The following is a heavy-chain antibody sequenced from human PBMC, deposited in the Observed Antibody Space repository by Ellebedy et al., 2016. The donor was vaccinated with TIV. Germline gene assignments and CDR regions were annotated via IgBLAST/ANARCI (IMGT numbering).Heavy chain of an antibody. CDR3: AREPRGYSYGPQNDAFDI. D-gene: IGHD5-18*01. CDR1: GFTFSSYS. J-gene: IGHJ3*02. CDR2: ISSTSSYI. V-gene: IGHV3-21*01. Sequence: GESLKISCAASGFTFSSYSMNWVRQAPGKGLEWVSSISSTSSYIYYADSVKGRFTISRDNAKNSLYLQMSSLRAEDTAVYYCAREPRGYSYGPQNDAFDIWGQGTMVTVSS.